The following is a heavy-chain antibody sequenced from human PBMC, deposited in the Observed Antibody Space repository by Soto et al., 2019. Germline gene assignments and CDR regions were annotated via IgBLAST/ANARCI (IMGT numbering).Heavy chain of an antibody. J-gene: IGHJ6*02. CDR1: GFTFSSYA. D-gene: IGHD3-9*01. CDR3: AKEGEYYYILTGYYDDYGMDV. CDR2: ISGSGGST. V-gene: IGHV3-23*01. Sequence: EVQLLESGGGLVQPGGSLRLSCAASGFTFSSYAMSWVRQAPGKGLEWVSAISGSGGSTYYADSVKGWFTISRDNSKNTLFVQIISLSPEDMAVYYCAKEGEYYYILTGYYDDYGMDVWGQGTTVTVSS.